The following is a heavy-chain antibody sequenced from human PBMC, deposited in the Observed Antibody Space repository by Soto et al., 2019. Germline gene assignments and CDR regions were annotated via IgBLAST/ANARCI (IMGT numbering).Heavy chain of an antibody. V-gene: IGHV2-5*02. CDR2: IYWDDDV. CDR1: GFSLSSSGVG. Sequence: QITLKESGPTLVKPTQSLTLTCSFSGFSLSSSGVGVGWIRQPPGKALEWLALIYWDDDVLYSPSLKSRVTITKDTSENPVVLTMTNMDPVDTATYFCAHRRSGGSAFDSWGQGTLVTVSS. J-gene: IGHJ4*02. CDR3: AHRRSGGSAFDS. D-gene: IGHD1-26*01.